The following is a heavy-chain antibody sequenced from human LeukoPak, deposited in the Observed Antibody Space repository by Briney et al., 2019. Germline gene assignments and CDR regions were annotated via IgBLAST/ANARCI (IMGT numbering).Heavy chain of an antibody. J-gene: IGHJ4*02. CDR1: GFTFSSYS. CDR3: AREEMYSSGWQTFDY. CDR2: ISSSSSYI. D-gene: IGHD6-19*01. Sequence: PGGSLRLSCAASGFTFSSYSMNWVRQAPGKGLEWVSSISSSSSYIYYAGSVKGRFTISRDNAKNSLYLQMNSLRAEDTAVYYCAREEMYSSGWQTFDYWGQGTLVTVSS. V-gene: IGHV3-21*01.